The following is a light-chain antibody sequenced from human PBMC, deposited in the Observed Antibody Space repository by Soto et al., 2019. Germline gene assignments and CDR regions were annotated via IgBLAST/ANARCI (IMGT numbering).Light chain of an antibody. Sequence: DIQITQSPSTLSVSVGERVNITFTSSQTISSWLAWYQQKPGKAPKLLIYKASTLKSGVPSRFSGSGSGTEFTLTISSLQTDDFATYYCKHYNSYSEAFGKGTKVDIK. J-gene: IGKJ1*01. CDR3: KHYNSYSEA. V-gene: IGKV1-5*03. CDR2: KAS. CDR1: QTISSW.